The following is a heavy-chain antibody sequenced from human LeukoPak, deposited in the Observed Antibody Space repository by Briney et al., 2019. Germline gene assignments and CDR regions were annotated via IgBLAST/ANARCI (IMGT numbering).Heavy chain of an antibody. CDR2: ISGSGGST. V-gene: IGHV3-23*01. D-gene: IGHD3-3*01. J-gene: IGHJ4*02. Sequence: PGGSLRLSCAASGFTFSNYAMTWVRQAPGKGLEWVSGISGSGGSTYYADSVKGRFTISRDNAKNSLYLQMNSLRAEDTAVYYCARIPITIFGVVKFYFDYWGQGTLVTVSS. CDR3: ARIPITIFGVVKFYFDY. CDR1: GFTFSNYA.